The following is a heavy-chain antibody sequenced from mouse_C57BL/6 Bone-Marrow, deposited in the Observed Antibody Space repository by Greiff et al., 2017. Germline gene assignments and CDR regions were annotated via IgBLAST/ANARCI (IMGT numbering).Heavy chain of an antibody. CDR2: IDPSDSET. CDR3: ARDRHYYGSSYGFAY. V-gene: IGHV1-52*01. CDR1: GYTFTSYW. J-gene: IGHJ3*01. D-gene: IGHD1-1*01. Sequence: VQLQQPGAELVRPGSSVKLSCKASGYTFTSYWMHWVKQRPIKGLEWIGNIDPSDSETHYNQKFKDKATLTVDKSSSTAYMQLSSLTSEDSAVYYCARDRHYYGSSYGFAYWGQGTLVTVSA.